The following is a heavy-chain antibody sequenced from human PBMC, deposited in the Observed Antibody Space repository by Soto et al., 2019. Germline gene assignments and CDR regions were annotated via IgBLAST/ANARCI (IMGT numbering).Heavy chain of an antibody. CDR2: INAGNGNT. D-gene: IGHD6-13*01. V-gene: IGHV1-3*01. J-gene: IGHJ4*02. Sequence: ASVKVSCKASGYTFTSYAMHWVRQAPGQRLEWMGWINAGNGNTKYSQKFQGRVTITTDTSTSTAYMELRSLRSDDTAVYYCARDESAAAGLTFDYWGQGTLVTVSS. CDR1: GYTFTSYA. CDR3: ARDESAAAGLTFDY.